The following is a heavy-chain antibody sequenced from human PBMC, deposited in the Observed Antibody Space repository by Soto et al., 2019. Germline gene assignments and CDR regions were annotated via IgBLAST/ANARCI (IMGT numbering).Heavy chain of an antibody. V-gene: IGHV4-39*01. CDR1: GGSVSVDSYY. CDR3: ARLATTVSTPNY. Sequence: SETLSLTCAVSGGSVSVDSYYRAWIRQPPGEGLEWIATIHYRGSTYYATSPKSRVTISIDTSKNQFSLMLASVTATDTAFYYCARLATTVSTPNYWGQGTLVTVSS. J-gene: IGHJ4*02. CDR2: IHYRGST. D-gene: IGHD4-17*01.